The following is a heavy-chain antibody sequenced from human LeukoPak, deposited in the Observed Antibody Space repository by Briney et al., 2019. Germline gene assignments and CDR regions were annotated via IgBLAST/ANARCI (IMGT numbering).Heavy chain of an antibody. Sequence: PSETLSLTCTVSGGSISSFYWTWIRQPPGKGLEWIGYIYYSGSTNYNPSLKSRVTISVDTSKNQFSLKLSSVTAADTAVYFCARSHYYDTGMDVWGQGTTATVSS. CDR2: IYYSGST. CDR3: ARSHYYDTGMDV. J-gene: IGHJ6*02. D-gene: IGHD3-22*01. V-gene: IGHV4-59*01. CDR1: GGSISSFY.